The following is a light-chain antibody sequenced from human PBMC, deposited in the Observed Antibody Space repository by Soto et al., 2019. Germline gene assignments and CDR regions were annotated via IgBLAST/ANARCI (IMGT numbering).Light chain of an antibody. Sequence: EIVMTQSPATLSVSPGERATLSCRASQSVSSNLAWYQQKPGQAPRLLIYGASRRATGIPERFSGSGSGADFTLTISRLQPEDFAVYYCQQYSSSPPITFGQGTRLEIK. CDR2: GAS. CDR1: QSVSSN. J-gene: IGKJ5*01. V-gene: IGKV3-20*01. CDR3: QQYSSSPPIT.